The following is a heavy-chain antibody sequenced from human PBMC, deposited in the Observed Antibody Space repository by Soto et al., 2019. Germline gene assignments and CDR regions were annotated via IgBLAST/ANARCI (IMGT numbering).Heavy chain of an antibody. D-gene: IGHD6-13*01. Sequence: GGSLRLSCAASAFTFKNHWMHWVRQVPGKGPVWVSRINGDGSFTSYADAVKGRFTISRDNAKNTLSLQMNSLRAEDTAVYYCARAHRPRYSSSWFDYWGQGTLVTVSS. J-gene: IGHJ4*02. CDR2: INGDGSFT. V-gene: IGHV3-74*01. CDR1: AFTFKNHW. CDR3: ARAHRPRYSSSWFDY.